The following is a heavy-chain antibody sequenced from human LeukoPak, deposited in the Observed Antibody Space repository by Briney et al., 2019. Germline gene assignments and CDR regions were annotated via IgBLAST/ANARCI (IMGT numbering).Heavy chain of an antibody. J-gene: IGHJ4*02. CDR3: VRDMGGHDFYFNY. CDR2: IIPKFGTA. Sequence: ASVKVSCKASGGTFSTYAISWVRQAPGQGLEWMGGIIPKFGTANYAQKFQGRVTITADESTSTAYMELSSLRSEDTAVYYCVRDMGGHDFYFNYWGQGTLVTVS. D-gene: IGHD5-12*01. CDR1: GGTFSTYA. V-gene: IGHV1-69*01.